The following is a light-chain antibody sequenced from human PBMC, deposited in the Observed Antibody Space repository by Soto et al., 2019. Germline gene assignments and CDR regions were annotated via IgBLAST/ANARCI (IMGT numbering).Light chain of an antibody. CDR1: QSISTH. Sequence: DIQMTQSPSSLSASVGDTVTITCRASQSISTHLSWYQQQPGKAPRLLIYAASSLQRWVPSRFRGSGSGIDFTLTIDSLQPEDSAIYYCQRTYITPWTFGQGTRVEV. V-gene: IGKV1-39*01. J-gene: IGKJ1*01. CDR3: QRTYITPWT. CDR2: AAS.